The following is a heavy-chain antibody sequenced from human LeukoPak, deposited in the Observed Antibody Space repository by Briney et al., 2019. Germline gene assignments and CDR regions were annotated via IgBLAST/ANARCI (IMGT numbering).Heavy chain of an antibody. J-gene: IGHJ3*02. CDR2: ISGSGGST. CDR1: GFTFSSYS. CDR3: AKAGGEVTELDAFDI. V-gene: IGHV3-23*01. Sequence: GGSLRLSCAASGFTFSSYSMNWVRQAPGKGLEWVSAISGSGGSTYYADSVKGRFTISRDNSKNTLYLQMNSLRAEDTAVYYCAKAGGEVTELDAFDIWGQGTMVTVSS. D-gene: IGHD2-21*01.